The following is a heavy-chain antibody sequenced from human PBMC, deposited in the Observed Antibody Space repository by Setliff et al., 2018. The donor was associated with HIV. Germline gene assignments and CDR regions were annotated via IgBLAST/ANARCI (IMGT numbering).Heavy chain of an antibody. CDR1: GYSLTELS. J-gene: IGHJ4*02. V-gene: IGHV1-24*01. Sequence: ASVKVSCKVSGYSLTELSMHWVRQAPGKGLEWMGGFDPDDGETVYAQQFQGRVTMTEDTSTDTAYMELSSLRSEDTAVYYCARGQNRGDDYFDYWGQGTLVTVSS. D-gene: IGHD2-21*02. CDR3: ARGQNRGDDYFDY. CDR2: FDPDDGET.